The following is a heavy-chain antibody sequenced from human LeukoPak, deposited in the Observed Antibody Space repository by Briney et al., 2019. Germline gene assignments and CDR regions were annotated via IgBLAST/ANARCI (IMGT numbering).Heavy chain of an antibody. V-gene: IGHV3-9*01. Sequence: GRSLRLSCAASGFTFDDYAMHWVRQAPGKGLERVSGISWNSGSIGYADSVKGRFTISRDNAKNSLYLQMNGLRAEDTALYYCAKDIDDSSGYPSFDYWGQGTLVTVSS. CDR3: AKDIDDSSGYPSFDY. CDR2: ISWNSGSI. D-gene: IGHD3-22*01. J-gene: IGHJ4*02. CDR1: GFTFDDYA.